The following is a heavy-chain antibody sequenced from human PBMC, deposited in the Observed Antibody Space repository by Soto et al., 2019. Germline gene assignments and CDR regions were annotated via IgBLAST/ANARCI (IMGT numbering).Heavy chain of an antibody. D-gene: IGHD7-27*01. J-gene: IGHJ2*01. CDR1: GFTFSSYA. CDR3: AKPLTDSYGYFDL. CDR2: ISGSGGST. V-gene: IGHV3-23*01. Sequence: EVQLLESGGGLVQPGGSLRLSCAASGFTFSSYAMSWVRQAPGKGLEWASAISGSGGSTYYADSVKGRFTIYRDNSKNTLYLQMNSLRAEDTAVYYCAKPLTDSYGYFDLWGRGTLVTVSS.